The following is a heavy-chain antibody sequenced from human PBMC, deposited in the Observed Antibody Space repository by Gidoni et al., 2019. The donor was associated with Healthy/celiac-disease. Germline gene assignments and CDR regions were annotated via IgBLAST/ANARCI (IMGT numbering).Heavy chain of an antibody. D-gene: IGHD4-17*01. Sequence: QVQLQESGPGLVKPSETLSLTCAVSGYSISSGYYWGWIRQPPRKGLEWIGSIYHSGSTYYNPSLKSRVTISVDTSKNQFSLKLSSVTAADTAVYYCATALSTVVTPVDYWGQGTLVTVSS. J-gene: IGHJ4*02. CDR2: IYHSGST. CDR1: GYSISSGYY. CDR3: ATALSTVVTPVDY. V-gene: IGHV4-38-2*01.